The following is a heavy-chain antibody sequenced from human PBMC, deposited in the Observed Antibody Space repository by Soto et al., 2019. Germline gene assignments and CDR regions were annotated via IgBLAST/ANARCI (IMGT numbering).Heavy chain of an antibody. V-gene: IGHV3-13*04. CDR1: GFTFSNYD. Sequence: EVQLVESGGGLVQPGGSLRLSCAASGFTFSNYDMHWVRQTPGKGLEWVSVIGTAGATYYPGSVKGRFTISRENAKNSLYIQMTSLRAGDTAVYYCARGGSGRSRYYYYYDMDVWGQGTTVTVSS. J-gene: IGHJ6*02. CDR3: ARGGSGRSRYYYYYDMDV. CDR2: IGTAGAT. D-gene: IGHD2-15*01.